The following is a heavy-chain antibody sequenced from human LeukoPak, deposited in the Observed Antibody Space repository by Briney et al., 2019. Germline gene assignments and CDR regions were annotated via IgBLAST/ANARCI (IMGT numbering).Heavy chain of an antibody. V-gene: IGHV4-59*01. CDR1: SGSIGSYY. J-gene: IGHJ4*02. CDR2: VYYSGST. CDR3: ARIGSGYYNYFDF. D-gene: IGHD3-3*01. Sequence: PSETLSLTCTVSSGSIGSYYWSWIRKPPGKGLEWIGDVYYSGSTRYTPSLTSRVTISADTSNKQFSLKVSSVTAADTAVYYCARIGSGYYNYFDFWGQGTQVTVSS.